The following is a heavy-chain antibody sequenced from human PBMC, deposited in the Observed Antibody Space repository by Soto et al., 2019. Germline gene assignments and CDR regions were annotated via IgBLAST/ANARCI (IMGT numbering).Heavy chain of an antibody. J-gene: IGHJ3*02. Sequence: SETLSRTCTVSGGSISSGGYYWSWIRQHPGKGLEWIGYIYYSGSTYYNPSLKSRVTISVDTSKNQFSLKLSSVTAADTAVYYCARTPLSSSGYYYAHDAFDIWGQGTMVTVSS. D-gene: IGHD3-22*01. V-gene: IGHV4-31*03. CDR3: ARTPLSSSGYYYAHDAFDI. CDR1: GGSISSGGYY. CDR2: IYYSGST.